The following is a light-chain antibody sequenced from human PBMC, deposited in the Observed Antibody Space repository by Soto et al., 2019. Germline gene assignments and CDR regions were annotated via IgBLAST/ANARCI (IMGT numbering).Light chain of an antibody. V-gene: IGKV3-20*01. J-gene: IGKJ4*01. Sequence: EIVLTQSPATLSLSPGDRATHACRASQSVRSDYFAWYQQKPGQAPRVIIFGVSTRATAIPDRFSGSGSGTDFTLTISRLEPEDFALYYRQQYGNSPLTFGGGTKVEIK. CDR3: QQYGNSPLT. CDR1: QSVRSDY. CDR2: GVS.